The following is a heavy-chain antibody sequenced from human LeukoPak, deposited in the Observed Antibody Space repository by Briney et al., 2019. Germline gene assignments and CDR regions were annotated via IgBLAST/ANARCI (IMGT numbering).Heavy chain of an antibody. CDR3: ARGGGATYYDFWSGSLYYFDY. V-gene: IGHV1-2*04. CDR2: SNPNSGGT. CDR1: GYTFTGYY. J-gene: IGHJ4*02. Sequence: ASVKVSCKASGYTFTGYYMHWVRQAPGQGLEWMGRSNPNSGGTNYAQKFQGWVTMTRDTSISTAYMELSRLRSEDTAVYYCARGGGATYYDFWSGSLYYFDYWGQGTLVTVSS. D-gene: IGHD3-3*01.